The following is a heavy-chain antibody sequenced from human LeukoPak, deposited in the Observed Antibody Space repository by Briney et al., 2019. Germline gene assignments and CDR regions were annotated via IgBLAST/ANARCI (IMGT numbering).Heavy chain of an antibody. CDR1: GFAFSSQG. Sequence: GGSLRLSCAASGFAFSSQGMGWVRQAPGRGLEWVSAISDGGGSTYYADSVKGRFTISRDNSKNTLFLQMNSLRAEDTAVYYCAKDARRTSGWYFFDYWGQGTLVTVSS. CDR2: ISDGGGST. J-gene: IGHJ4*02. CDR3: AKDARRTSGWYFFDY. V-gene: IGHV3-23*01. D-gene: IGHD6-19*01.